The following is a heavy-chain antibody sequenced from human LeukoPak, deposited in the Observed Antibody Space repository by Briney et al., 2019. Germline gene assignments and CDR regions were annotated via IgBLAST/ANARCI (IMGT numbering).Heavy chain of an antibody. J-gene: IGHJ3*02. CDR2: IYYSGST. CDR1: GGSISSGSYY. CDR3: ARAELLWFDNKEDAFDI. D-gene: IGHD3-10*01. V-gene: IGHV4-61*01. Sequence: SETLSLTCTVSGGSISSGSYYWSWIRQPPGKGLEWIGYIYYSGSTNYNPSLKSRVTISVDTSKNQFSLKLSSVTAADTAVYYCARAELLWFDNKEDAFDIWGQGTMVTVSS.